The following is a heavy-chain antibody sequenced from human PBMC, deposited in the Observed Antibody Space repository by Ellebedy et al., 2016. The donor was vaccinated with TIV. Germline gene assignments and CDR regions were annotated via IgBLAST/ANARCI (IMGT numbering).Heavy chain of an antibody. J-gene: IGHJ4*02. Sequence: GGSLRLXCAASGFTFNSYSMNWVRQAPGKGLEWLSYSSSSSSTIYYADSVKGRFTISRDNAKNSLYLQMNSLRAEDTAVYYCARDRGGSYYFDYWGQGTLVTVSS. V-gene: IGHV3-48*04. D-gene: IGHD3-10*01. CDR1: GFTFNSYS. CDR2: SSSSSSTI. CDR3: ARDRGGSYYFDY.